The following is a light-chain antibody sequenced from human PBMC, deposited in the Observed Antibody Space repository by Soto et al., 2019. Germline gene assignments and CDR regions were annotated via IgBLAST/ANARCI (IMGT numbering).Light chain of an antibody. CDR2: DAS. CDR1: QSVYSS. V-gene: IGKV3-11*01. CDR3: QQRSNWPPVT. Sequence: EIVLTQSPASLSSFPCDRVTLSCRSSQSVYSSLAWYQQKPGQAPRLLIYDASNRASGIPARFSSSGSGTDFTLTISSLDPEDFAVYYCQQRSNWPPVTFGGGTKVDIK. J-gene: IGKJ4*01.